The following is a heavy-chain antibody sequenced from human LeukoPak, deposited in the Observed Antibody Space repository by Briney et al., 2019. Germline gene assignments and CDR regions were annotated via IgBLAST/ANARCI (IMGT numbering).Heavy chain of an antibody. Sequence: PGGSLRLSCATSGFPFSEYAMHWVRQAPGKGLEWVTAITHDARTAFYADSVKGRFTISRDNSKNTVSLQMNSLRPEDTALYHCVKDDRHFGTVENDHWGQGKLVTVSS. CDR2: ITHDARTA. CDR1: GFPFSEYA. D-gene: IGHD4-17*01. V-gene: IGHV3-30*04. J-gene: IGHJ5*02. CDR3: VKDDRHFGTVENDH.